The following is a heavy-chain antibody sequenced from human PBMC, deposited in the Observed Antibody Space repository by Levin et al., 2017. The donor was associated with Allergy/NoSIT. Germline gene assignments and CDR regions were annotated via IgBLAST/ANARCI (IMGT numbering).Heavy chain of an antibody. CDR2: IYHSGST. CDR3: AREVLYGSGRIGAFDI. J-gene: IGHJ3*02. V-gene: IGHV4-30-2*01. CDR1: GGSISSGGYS. D-gene: IGHD3-10*01. Sequence: SQTLSLTCAVSGGSISSGGYSWSWIRQPPGKGLEWIGYIYHSGSTYYNPSLKSRVTISVDRSKNQFSLKLSSVTAADTAVYYCAREVLYGSGRIGAFDIWGQGTMVTVSS.